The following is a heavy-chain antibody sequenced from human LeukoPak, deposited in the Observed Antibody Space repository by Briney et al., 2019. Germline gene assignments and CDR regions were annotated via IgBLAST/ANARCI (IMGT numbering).Heavy chain of an antibody. J-gene: IGHJ6*02. CDR3: ARNNGMDV. V-gene: IGHV3-7*03. CDR2: VNRDGSET. CDR1: GFALSSHW. Sequence: PGGSLRRSCAASGFALSSHWMTWVRQVPGRGPEWVANVNRDGSETYYLDFVKGRFTISKDNAKNSLYLQMNSLRAEDTALYHCARNNGMDVWGQGTTVIVSS.